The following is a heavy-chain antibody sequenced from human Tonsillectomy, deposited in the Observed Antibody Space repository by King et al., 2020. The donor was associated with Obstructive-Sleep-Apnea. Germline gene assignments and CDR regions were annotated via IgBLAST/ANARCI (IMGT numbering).Heavy chain of an antibody. V-gene: IGHV5-10-1*03. J-gene: IGHJ6*02. D-gene: IGHD1-26*01. CDR3: ARSGSYYVDYYYGMDV. CDR1: GYSFTSYW. CDR2: IDPSDSYT. Sequence: QLVQSGAEVKKPGESLRISCKGSGYSFTSYWISWVRQMPGKGLEWMGRIDPSDSYTNYSPSFQGHVTISADKSISTAYLQWSSLKDSDTAMYYCARSGSYYVDYYYGMDVWGQGTTVTVSS.